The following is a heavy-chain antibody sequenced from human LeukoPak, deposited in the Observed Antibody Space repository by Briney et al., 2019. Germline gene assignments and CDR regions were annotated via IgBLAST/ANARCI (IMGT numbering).Heavy chain of an antibody. D-gene: IGHD6-13*01. Sequence: SETLSLTCSVSGGSINIYYWSWIRHPPGKGLEWIGYIYYSGSTNYNPSLKSRVTIFVDTSKNQFSLKLSSVTAADTAVYYCARGTPAGIAIDGTSRVWFDPWGQGTLVTVSS. CDR1: GGSINIYY. CDR2: IYYSGST. V-gene: IGHV4-59*01. CDR3: ARGTPAGIAIDGTSRVWFDP. J-gene: IGHJ5*02.